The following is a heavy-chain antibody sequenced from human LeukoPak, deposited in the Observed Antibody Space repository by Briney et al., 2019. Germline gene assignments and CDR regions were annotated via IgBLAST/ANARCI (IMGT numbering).Heavy chain of an antibody. CDR3: ARNMVGETTFDY. CDR1: GGSISSNNW. Sequence: SGTLSLTCAVSGGSISSNNWWSWVRQPPGKGLEWIGEVSHSGSTGYNPSLKSRVTISVDKSKNHFSLKLSSVTAADTAVYYCARNMVGETTFDYWGQGTLVTVSS. V-gene: IGHV4-4*02. D-gene: IGHD2/OR15-2a*01. J-gene: IGHJ4*02. CDR2: VSHSGST.